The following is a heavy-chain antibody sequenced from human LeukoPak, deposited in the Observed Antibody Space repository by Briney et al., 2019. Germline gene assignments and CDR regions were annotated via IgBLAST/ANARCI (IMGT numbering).Heavy chain of an antibody. Sequence: SETLSLTCAVYGGSFSGYYWSWIRQPPGKGLEWIGYIYYSGSTYYNPSLKSRVTISVDTSKNQFSLKLSSVTAADTAVYYCARVGDIVVVPAASMPPNWYFDLWGRGTLVTVSS. J-gene: IGHJ2*01. D-gene: IGHD2-2*01. V-gene: IGHV4-34*01. CDR1: GGSFSGYY. CDR2: IYYSGST. CDR3: ARVGDIVVVPAASMPPNWYFDL.